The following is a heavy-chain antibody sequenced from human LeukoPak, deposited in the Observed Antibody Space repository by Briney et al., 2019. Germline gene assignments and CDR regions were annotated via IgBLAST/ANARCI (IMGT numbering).Heavy chain of an antibody. CDR1: GGSFSGYY. D-gene: IGHD3-10*01. CDR2: INHSGST. CDR3: ARQGPYYGSGSYFRKNYYYYYYMDV. V-gene: IGHV4-34*01. J-gene: IGHJ6*03. Sequence: SETLSLTCAVYGGSFSGYYWSWIRQPPGKGLEWIGEINHSGSTNYNPSLKSRVTISVNTSKNQFSLKLSSVTAADTAVYYCARQGPYYGSGSYFRKNYYYYYYMDVWGKGTTVTISS.